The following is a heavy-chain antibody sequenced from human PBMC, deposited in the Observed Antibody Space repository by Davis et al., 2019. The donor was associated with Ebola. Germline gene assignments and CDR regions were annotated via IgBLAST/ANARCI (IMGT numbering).Heavy chain of an antibody. CDR1: GFTFSSYG. Sequence: GGSLRLSCAASGFTFSSYGMHWVRQALGKGLEWVAVIWYDGSNKYYADSVKGRFTISRDNSKNTLYLQMNSLRAEDTAVYYCAKGGVYTRRTDYWGQGTLVTVSS. V-gene: IGHV3-33*06. D-gene: IGHD2-2*02. CDR2: IWYDGSNK. J-gene: IGHJ4*02. CDR3: AKGGVYTRRTDY.